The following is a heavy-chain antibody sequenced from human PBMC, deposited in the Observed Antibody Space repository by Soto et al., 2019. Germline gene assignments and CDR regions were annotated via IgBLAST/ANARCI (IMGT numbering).Heavy chain of an antibody. D-gene: IGHD2-21*01. CDR1: GGSISSYY. CDR2: IYYSGST. V-gene: IGHV4-59*01. CDR3: ARDQGEEYYFDY. J-gene: IGHJ4*02. Sequence: SETLSLTCTVSGGSISSYYWSWIRQPPGKGLEWIGYIYYSGSTNYNPSLKSRVTISVDTSKNQFSLKLSSVTAADTAVYYCARDQGEEYYFDYWGQGNLVTVSS.